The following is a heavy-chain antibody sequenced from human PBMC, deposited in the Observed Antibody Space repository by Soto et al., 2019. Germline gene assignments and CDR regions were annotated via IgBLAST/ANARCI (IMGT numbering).Heavy chain of an antibody. CDR2: VSIGGST. CDR3: AKRRGDGGHFDY. V-gene: IGHV3-23*01. CDR1: GFPFSSYA. Sequence: PGGSLRLSCAASGFPFSSYAMGLVRQGPGKGLEWVALVSIGGSTHYADSVRGRFTISRDNSKNTLSLQMNSLTAEDTAVYFCAKRRGDGGHFDYWGQGALVTVSS. J-gene: IGHJ4*02. D-gene: IGHD2-21*02.